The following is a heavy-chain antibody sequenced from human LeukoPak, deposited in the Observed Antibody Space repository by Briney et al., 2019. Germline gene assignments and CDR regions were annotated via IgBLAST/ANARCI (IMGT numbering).Heavy chain of an antibody. V-gene: IGHV3-21*01. CDR1: GFTFSSYS. J-gene: IGHJ3*02. D-gene: IGHD1-26*01. CDR3: ARSALWGLGASFMGDAFDI. Sequence: GGSLRLSCAASGFTFSSYSMNWVRQAPGKGLEWVSSISSSSSYIYYADSVKGRFTISRDNAKNSLYLQMNSLRAEDTAVYYCARSALWGLGASFMGDAFDIWGQGTMVTVSS. CDR2: ISSSSSYI.